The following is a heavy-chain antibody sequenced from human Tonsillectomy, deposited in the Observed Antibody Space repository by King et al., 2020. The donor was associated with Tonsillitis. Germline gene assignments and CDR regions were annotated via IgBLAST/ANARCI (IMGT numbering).Heavy chain of an antibody. J-gene: IGHJ4*02. CDR3: TRAADYYDSSGYYGNYFDY. Sequence: VQLVESGGGLVQPGRSRRLSCTASGFTFDDYGVSWFRQAPGKGLEWVGIVRTKVYGGTTQKAASVKGRFTISREDSKTIAYLQMNSLKTEDTAVYYWTRAADYYDSSGYYGNYFDYWGQGTLVTVSS. D-gene: IGHD3-22*01. V-gene: IGHV3-49*03. CDR1: GFTFDDYG. CDR2: VRTKVYGGTT.